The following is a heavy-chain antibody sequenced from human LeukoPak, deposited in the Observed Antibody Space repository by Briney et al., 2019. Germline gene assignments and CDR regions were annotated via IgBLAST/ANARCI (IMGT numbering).Heavy chain of an antibody. D-gene: IGHD1-26*01. CDR2: ISAYNGNT. V-gene: IGHV1-18*01. J-gene: IGHJ5*02. CDR3: ASHLSGHNWFDP. Sequence: ASVKVSCKASGYTFTSYGISWVRQAPGQGLEWMGWISAYNGNTNYAQKLQGRVTMTTDTSTSTDYMELRSLRSDDTAVYYCASHLSGHNWFDPWGQGTLVTVSS. CDR1: GYTFTSYG.